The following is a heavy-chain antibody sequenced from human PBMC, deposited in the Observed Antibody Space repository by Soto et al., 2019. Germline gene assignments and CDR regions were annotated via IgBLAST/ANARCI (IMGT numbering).Heavy chain of an antibody. CDR1: GGSISSGDYY. D-gene: IGHD3-16*02. J-gene: IGHJ6*02. Sequence: SETLSLTCTVSGGSISSGDYYWSWIRQPPGKGLERIGYIYYSGSTYYNPSLKSRVTISVDTSKNQFSLKLSSVTAADTAVYYCARGVLSLYEYYYYGMDVWGQGTTVTVSS. V-gene: IGHV4-30-4*01. CDR2: IYYSGST. CDR3: ARGVLSLYEYYYYGMDV.